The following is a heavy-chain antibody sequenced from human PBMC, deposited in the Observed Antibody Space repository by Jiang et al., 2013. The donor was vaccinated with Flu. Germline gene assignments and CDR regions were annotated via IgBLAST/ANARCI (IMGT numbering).Heavy chain of an antibody. CDR1: GYTFTGYY. CDR2: INPNSGGT. J-gene: IGHJ6*02. CDR3: ARSFGVVVAATRGGYYGMDV. D-gene: IGHD2-15*01. V-gene: IGHV1-2*02. Sequence: ASGYTFTGYYMHWVRQAPGQGLEWMGWINPNSGGTNYAQKFQGRVTMTRDTSISTAYMELSRLRSDDTAVYYCARSFGVVVAATRGGYYGMDVWGQGTTVTVSS.